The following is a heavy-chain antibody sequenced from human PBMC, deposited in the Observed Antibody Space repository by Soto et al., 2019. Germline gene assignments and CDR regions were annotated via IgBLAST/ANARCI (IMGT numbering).Heavy chain of an antibody. J-gene: IGHJ3*02. Sequence: SGKVSCKASAYTFTGYYMHWVRQAPGQGLEWMGWINPNSGGTNYTQKFQGWVTMTRDTSISTAYMELSRLRSDDTAVYYCARATKQQLVVGDAFDIWGQGTMVTVSS. CDR2: INPNSGGT. CDR3: ARATKQQLVVGDAFDI. CDR1: AYTFTGYY. D-gene: IGHD6-13*01. V-gene: IGHV1-2*04.